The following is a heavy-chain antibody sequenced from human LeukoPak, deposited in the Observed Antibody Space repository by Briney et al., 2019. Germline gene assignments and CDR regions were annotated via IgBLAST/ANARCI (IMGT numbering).Heavy chain of an antibody. D-gene: IGHD6-6*01. J-gene: IGHJ4*02. CDR3: ARHSWQLASFDY. CDR2: INHSGST. CDR1: GGSFSGYY. Sequence: PSETLSLTCAVYGGSFSGYYWSWIRQPPGKGLEWIGEINHSGSTNYNPSLRSRVTISVDTSKNQFSLKLSSVTAADTAVYYCARHSWQLASFDYWGQGTLVTVSS. V-gene: IGHV4-34*01.